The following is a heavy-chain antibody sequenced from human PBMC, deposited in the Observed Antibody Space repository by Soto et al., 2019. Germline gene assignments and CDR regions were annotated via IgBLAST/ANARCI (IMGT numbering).Heavy chain of an antibody. CDR3: ARDHRGNWNEKNNWFDP. V-gene: IGHV3-21*01. CDR2: ISSSSSYI. D-gene: IGHD1-1*01. Sequence: GGSLRLSCAASGFTFSSYSMNWVRQAPGKGLEWVSSISSSSSYIYYADSVKGRFTISRDNAKNSLYLQMNSLRAEDTAVYYCARDHRGNWNEKNNWFDPWGQGTLVTVSS. J-gene: IGHJ5*02. CDR1: GFTFSSYS.